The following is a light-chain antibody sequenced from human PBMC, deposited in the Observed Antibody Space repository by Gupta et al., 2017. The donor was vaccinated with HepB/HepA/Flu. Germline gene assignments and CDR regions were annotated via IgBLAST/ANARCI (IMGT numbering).Light chain of an antibody. CDR2: GAS. CDR1: QSLNNDY. CDR3: QQYGGSPLYT. J-gene: IGKJ2*01. V-gene: IGKV3-20*01. Sequence: NVLTQSPGTLSLSPGERVTLSCRATQSLNNDYLAWYQQKPGQAPRLLIYGASTRATGISDRFSGSGSGTDFTLTISRLESEDFAMYYCQQYGGSPLYTFGQGTKLEIK.